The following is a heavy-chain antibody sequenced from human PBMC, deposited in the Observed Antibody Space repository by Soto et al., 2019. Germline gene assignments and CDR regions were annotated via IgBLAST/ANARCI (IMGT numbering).Heavy chain of an antibody. V-gene: IGHV4-39*01. J-gene: IGHJ3*02. CDR2: IYYSGST. Sequence: SETLSLTCTVSGGSISSSSYYWGWIRQPPGKGLEWIGSIYYSGSTYYNPSLRSRVTISVDTSKNQFSLKLSSVTAADTAVYYCARHVTIFGVVINAAFDIWGQGTMVTV. D-gene: IGHD3-3*01. CDR1: GGSISSSSYY. CDR3: ARHVTIFGVVINAAFDI.